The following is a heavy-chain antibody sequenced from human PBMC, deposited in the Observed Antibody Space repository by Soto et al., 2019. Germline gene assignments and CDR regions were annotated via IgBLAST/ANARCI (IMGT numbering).Heavy chain of an antibody. J-gene: IGHJ6*02. D-gene: IGHD2-2*01. CDR3: ARGVVVALYYYYGMDV. CDR2: INHSGST. Sequence: SETLSLTCAVYGGSFSGYYWSWIRQPPGKGLEWIGEINHSGSTNYNPSLKSRVTISVDTSKNQFSLKLSSVTAADTAVYYCARGVVVALYYYYGMDVWGQGTTDTVS. CDR1: GGSFSGYY. V-gene: IGHV4-34*01.